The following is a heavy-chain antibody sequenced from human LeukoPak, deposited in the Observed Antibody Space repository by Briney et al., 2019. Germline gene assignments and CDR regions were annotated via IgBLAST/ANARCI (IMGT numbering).Heavy chain of an antibody. V-gene: IGHV4-39*01. J-gene: IGHJ5*02. CDR1: GGSITSSGYY. Sequence: SETLSLTCTVSGGSITSSGYYWGWIRQPPGKGLEWIGSIYYSGSTYYNPSLKSRVTISVDRPKNQFSLKLNSVTATDTAVYYCARAEGTPRITMVNDWFDPWGQGTLVTVSS. CDR2: IYYSGST. CDR3: ARAEGTPRITMVNDWFDP. D-gene: IGHD3-10*01.